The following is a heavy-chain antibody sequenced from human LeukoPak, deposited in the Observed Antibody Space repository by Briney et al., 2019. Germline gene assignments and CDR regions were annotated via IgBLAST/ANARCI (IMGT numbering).Heavy chain of an antibody. V-gene: IGHV3-66*01. CDR2: IYSGGST. J-gene: IGHJ3*02. CDR1: GLTVSSNY. D-gene: IGHD2-2*02. Sequence: GGSLRLSCAASGLTVSSNYMSWVRQAPGKGLEWVSVIYSGGSTYYADSVKGRFTISRDNSKNTLYLQMNSLRAEDTAVYYCARDHEYCSSTSCYRDAFDIWGQGTMVTVSS. CDR3: ARDHEYCSSTSCYRDAFDI.